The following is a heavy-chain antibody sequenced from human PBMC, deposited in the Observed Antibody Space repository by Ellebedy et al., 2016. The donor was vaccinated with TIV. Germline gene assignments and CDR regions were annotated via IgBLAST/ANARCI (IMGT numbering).Heavy chain of an antibody. CDR1: GGSISSGGYY. CDR3: ARRKAVAVGYFDY. Sequence: LRLXXTVSGGSISSGGYYWSWIRQHPGKGLEWIGYIYYSGSTYYNPSLKSRVTISVDTSKNQFSLKLSSVTAADTAVYYCARRKAVAVGYFDYWGQGTLVTVSS. CDR2: IYYSGST. D-gene: IGHD6-19*01. J-gene: IGHJ4*02. V-gene: IGHV4-31*03.